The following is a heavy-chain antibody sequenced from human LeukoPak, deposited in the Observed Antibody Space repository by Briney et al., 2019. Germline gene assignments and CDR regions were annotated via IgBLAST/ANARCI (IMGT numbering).Heavy chain of an antibody. V-gene: IGHV3-23*01. CDR2: ISGSGDTT. CDR1: GSMFRNYA. D-gene: IGHD3-3*01. CDR3: GKDRSFWNGADPDF. J-gene: IGHJ4*02. Sequence: GGSLRLSCGASGSMFRNYAMTWVRQGPGKGLEGVAGISGSGDTTNYEESVRGRFTISRDNAQNMLYLEMNSLRGDDTAVYYCGKDRSFWNGADPDFWGQGTLVTVSS.